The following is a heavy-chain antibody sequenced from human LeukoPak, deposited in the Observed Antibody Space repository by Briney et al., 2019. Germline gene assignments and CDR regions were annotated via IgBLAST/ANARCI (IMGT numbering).Heavy chain of an antibody. J-gene: IGHJ5*02. CDR1: GYTFTSYY. CDR3: ARDSGEGNWFDP. D-gene: IGHD4-17*01. Sequence: GASVKVSCKASGYTFTSYYMHWVRQAPGQGLEWMGIINPNGGSTSYAQKFQGRVTMTRDTSTSTVYMELRSLRSEDTAVYYCARDSGEGNWFDPWGQGTLISVSS. CDR2: INPNGGST. V-gene: IGHV1-46*01.